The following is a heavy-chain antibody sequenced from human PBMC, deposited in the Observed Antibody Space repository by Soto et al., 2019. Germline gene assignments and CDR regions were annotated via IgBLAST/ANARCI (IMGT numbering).Heavy chain of an antibody. V-gene: IGHV4-61*01. CDR3: ARGVPAAMLGDWFDP. Sequence: QVQLQESGPGLVKPSETLSLTCTVSGGSVSSGSYYWSCIRQPPGKGLEWSGYIYYSGSTNYNTSLKRRVTMSVDTSKNQYSLKLSSVTAADTAVYYCARGVPAAMLGDWFDPWGQGTLVTVSS. D-gene: IGHD2-2*01. CDR2: IYYSGST. CDR1: GGSVSSGSYY. J-gene: IGHJ5*02.